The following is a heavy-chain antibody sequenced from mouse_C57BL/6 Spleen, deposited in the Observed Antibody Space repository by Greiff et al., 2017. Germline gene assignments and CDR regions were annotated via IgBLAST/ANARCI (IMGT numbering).Heavy chain of an antibody. V-gene: IGHV1-53*01. Sequence: VQLKQPGTELVKPGASVKLSCKASGYTFTSYWMHWVKQRPGQGLEWIGNINPSNGGTNYNEKFKSKATLTVDKSSSTAYMQLSSLTSEDSAVYYSARDYYGSSYGFAYWGQGTLVTVSA. D-gene: IGHD1-1*01. J-gene: IGHJ3*01. CDR1: GYTFTSYW. CDR2: INPSNGGT. CDR3: ARDYYGSSYGFAY.